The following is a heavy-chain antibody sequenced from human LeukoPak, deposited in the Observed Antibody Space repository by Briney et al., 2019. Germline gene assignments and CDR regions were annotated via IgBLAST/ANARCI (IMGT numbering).Heavy chain of an antibody. D-gene: IGHD1-26*01. CDR2: IWSDGSNK. Sequence: GGSLRLSCAASGFTFSNHGMHWVRQAPGKGLEWVAIIWSDGSNKYYADSVKGRFTISRDNSRNTLYLQMNSLRAEDTALYYCAKDYRAGASQQDYWGQGTLVTVSS. J-gene: IGHJ4*02. CDR3: AKDYRAGASQQDY. V-gene: IGHV3-33*06. CDR1: GFTFSNHG.